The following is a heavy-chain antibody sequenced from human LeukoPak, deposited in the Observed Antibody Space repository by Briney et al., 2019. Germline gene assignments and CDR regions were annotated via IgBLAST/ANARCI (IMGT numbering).Heavy chain of an antibody. D-gene: IGHD3-16*01. CDR3: AKTRGYDNVWGSYNY. Sequence: GGSLRLSCAASGFTFSSYAMSWVRQAPGKGLEWVSAISGSGGSTCYADSVKGRFTISRDNSKNTLYLQMNSLRAEDTAVYYCAKTRGYDNVWGSYNYWGQGTLVTVSS. J-gene: IGHJ4*02. CDR2: ISGSGGST. V-gene: IGHV3-23*01. CDR1: GFTFSSYA.